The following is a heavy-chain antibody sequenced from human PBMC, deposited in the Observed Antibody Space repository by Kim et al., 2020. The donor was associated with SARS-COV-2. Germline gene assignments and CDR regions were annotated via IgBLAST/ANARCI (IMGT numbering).Heavy chain of an antibody. CDR3: ARGRGGSAVAAWYYYYGMDV. V-gene: IGHV1-18*01. D-gene: IGHD6-19*01. J-gene: IGHJ6*02. CDR2: ISAYNGNT. CDR1: GYTFTSYG. Sequence: ASVKVSCKASGYTFTSYGISWVRQAPGQGLEWMGWISAYNGNTNYAQKLQGRVTMTTDTSTSTAYMELRSLRSDDTAVYYCARGRGGSAVAAWYYYYGMDVCGQGTTVAVSS.